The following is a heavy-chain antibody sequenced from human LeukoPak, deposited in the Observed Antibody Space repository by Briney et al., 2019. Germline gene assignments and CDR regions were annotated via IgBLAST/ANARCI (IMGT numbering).Heavy chain of an antibody. CDR3: ARETAMVPDY. J-gene: IGHJ4*02. D-gene: IGHD5-18*01. V-gene: IGHV4-59*11. CDR2: ISYSGSA. Sequence: SETLSLTCSVSGGSINNHIWSWIRQPPGKGLEWIGYISYSGSANYNPSLKSRVTISVDTSKNQFSLKVTSVTAADTAVYYCARETAMVPDYWGQGTLVTVSS. CDR1: GGSINNHI.